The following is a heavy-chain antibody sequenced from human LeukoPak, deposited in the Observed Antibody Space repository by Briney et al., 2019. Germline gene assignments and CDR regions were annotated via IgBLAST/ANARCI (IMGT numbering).Heavy chain of an antibody. V-gene: IGHV3-21*01. CDR2: ITSTGCM. D-gene: IGHD4/OR15-4a*01. CDR3: ARPRGTWYSDY. CDR1: GFTFSSFS. Sequence: GGSLRLSCAASGFTFSSFSMTWVRQAPGKGLEWVSSITSTGCMYYADSVKGRFTISRDNAKNSLYLQMSSLRAEDTAVYYCARPRGTWYSDYWGQGTLVTVSS. J-gene: IGHJ4*02.